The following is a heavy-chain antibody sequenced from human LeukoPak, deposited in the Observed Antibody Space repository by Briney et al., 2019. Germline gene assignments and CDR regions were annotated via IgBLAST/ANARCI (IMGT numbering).Heavy chain of an antibody. J-gene: IGHJ4*02. Sequence: SETLSLTCTVYGGSIRGNYWSWIRQKTGKGLEWIGEINHSGSTNYNPSLKSRVTISVDTSKNQFSLKLSSVTAADTAVYYCAIGLMKVGAGPRLPYYYDSSAVFDYWGQGTLVTVSS. D-gene: IGHD3-22*01. CDR1: GGSIRGNY. CDR3: AIGLMKVGAGPRLPYYYDSSAVFDY. V-gene: IGHV4-34*01. CDR2: INHSGST.